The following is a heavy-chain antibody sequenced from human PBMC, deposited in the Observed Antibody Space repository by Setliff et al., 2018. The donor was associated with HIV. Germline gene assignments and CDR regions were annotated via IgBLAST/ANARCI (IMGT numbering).Heavy chain of an antibody. Sequence: ASVKVSCKASGYTFTPYHIHWVRQAPGQGLEWMGWINPKSGGTHYGQKFQGRVTMTRDMSISTAYMELSRLRSDDTAVYYCARKSLTGTIDSWGQGTLVTVSS. CDR3: ARKSLTGTIDS. V-gene: IGHV1-2*02. J-gene: IGHJ4*02. CDR1: GYTFTPYH. CDR2: INPKSGGT. D-gene: IGHD1-1*01.